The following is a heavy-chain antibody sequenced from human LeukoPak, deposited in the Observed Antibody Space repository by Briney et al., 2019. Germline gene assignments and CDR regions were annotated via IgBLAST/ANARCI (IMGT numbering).Heavy chain of an antibody. V-gene: IGHV4-59*12. CDR2: IYESGST. J-gene: IGHJ4*02. CDR1: GGSISGYY. CDR3: ARDSLHCNGGRCFHMRVFDY. D-gene: IGHD2-15*01. Sequence: SETLSLTCTVSGGSISGYYWSWIRQPPGKELEWIGYIYESGSTDYNPSLRSRVTISRDTSKNQVSLKLNSVTAADTAVYYCARDSLHCNGGRCFHMRVFDYWGQGALVTVSS.